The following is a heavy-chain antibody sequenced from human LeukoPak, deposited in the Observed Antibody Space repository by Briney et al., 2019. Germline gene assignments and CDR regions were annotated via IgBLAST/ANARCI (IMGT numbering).Heavy chain of an antibody. CDR1: GFTFCNHW. V-gene: IGHV3-7*01. Sequence: GSLRLFCGGPGFTFCNHWVSLVRQAPGKGLEWVANIKQDGSEKYYVDSVKGRFTISRDNAKNSLYLQMNSLRAEDTAVYYCARQRENYYYYMDVWGKGTTATVSS. CDR3: ARQRENYYYYMDV. CDR2: IKQDGSEK. J-gene: IGHJ6*03.